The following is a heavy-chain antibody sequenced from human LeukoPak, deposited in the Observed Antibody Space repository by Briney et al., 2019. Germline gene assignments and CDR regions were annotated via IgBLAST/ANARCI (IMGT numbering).Heavy chain of an antibody. D-gene: IGHD3-22*01. J-gene: IGHJ4*02. Sequence: SETLSLTCTVSVDPISISSYYCGWIRQPRGKGLEWIGSIYYSGSTYYNPSLKSRVTISVDTSKNQFSLKLSSVTAAHTAVYYCARPISSGCNPFDSWGQGTLVTVSS. V-gene: IGHV4-39*01. CDR2: IYYSGST. CDR1: VDPISISSYY. CDR3: ARPISSGCNPFDS.